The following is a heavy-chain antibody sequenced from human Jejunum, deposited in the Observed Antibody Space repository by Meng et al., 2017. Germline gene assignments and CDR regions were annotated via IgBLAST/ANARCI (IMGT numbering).Heavy chain of an antibody. CDR1: GYSFTSYW. J-gene: IGHJ6*02. V-gene: IGHV5-51*01. Sequence: KVSCKGSGYSFTSYWIGWVRQMPGKGLEWMGIIYPGDSDTRYSPSFQGQVTISADKSISTAYLQWSSLKASDTAMYYCARCSSAWPINYYYAMDVWGQGTTVTVSS. CDR3: ARCSSAWPINYYYAMDV. D-gene: IGHD6-19*01. CDR2: IYPGDSDT.